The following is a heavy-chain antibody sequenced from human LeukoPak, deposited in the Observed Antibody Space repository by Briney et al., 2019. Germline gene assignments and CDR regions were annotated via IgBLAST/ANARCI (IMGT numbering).Heavy chain of an antibody. J-gene: IGHJ4*02. CDR3: AKDWTAIAAAAADY. D-gene: IGHD6-13*01. CDR2: ISGSGGST. Sequence: GGSLRLSCAASGFTFSSYAMSWVRQAPGKGLEWVSAISGSGGSTYYAAFEKGLFTISRDNYKNTLYLQMNSLRAEDTAVYYCAKDWTAIAAAAADYWGQGTLVTVSS. CDR1: GFTFSSYA. V-gene: IGHV3-23*01.